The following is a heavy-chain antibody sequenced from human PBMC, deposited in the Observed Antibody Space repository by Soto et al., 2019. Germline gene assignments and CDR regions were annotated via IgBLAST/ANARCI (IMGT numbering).Heavy chain of an antibody. CDR2: VDSAGSGT. CDR1: GITFSGFW. CDR3: ATVFEH. V-gene: IGHV3-74*01. J-gene: IGHJ4*02. Sequence: GGSLRLSCVASGITFSGFWMHWVRQVPGKGLVWVARVDSAGSGTSYADFVKGRFTISRDNAKNTLSLQMDSLRVEDTAVYYCATVFEHWGQG.